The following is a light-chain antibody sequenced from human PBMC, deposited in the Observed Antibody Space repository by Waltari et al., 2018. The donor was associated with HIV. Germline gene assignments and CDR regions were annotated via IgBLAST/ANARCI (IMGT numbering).Light chain of an antibody. J-gene: IGKJ5*01. CDR1: QGIGSS. V-gene: IGKV1-13*02. Sequence: AIQLTQSPSSLSASVGDRVTISCRASQGIGSSLVWYQQKSGNSPKPLIYDASSLESGVPSRFSGSGSGTDFTLTISSLQPEDFATYYCQQFKSYPITFGQGTRLEIK. CDR3: QQFKSYPIT. CDR2: DAS.